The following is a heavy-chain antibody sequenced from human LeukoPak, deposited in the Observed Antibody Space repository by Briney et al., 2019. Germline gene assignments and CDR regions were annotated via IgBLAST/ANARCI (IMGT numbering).Heavy chain of an antibody. Sequence: GGSLRLSCAASGFTFSSYSMNWVRQAPGKGLEWVSSISSSSSYIYYADSVKGRFTISRDNAKNSLYLQMNSLRAEDTAVYYCARGDSCYHSSDFDYWGQGTLVTVSS. CDR2: ISSSSSYI. CDR3: ARGDSCYHSSDFDY. J-gene: IGHJ4*02. V-gene: IGHV3-21*01. D-gene: IGHD3-22*01. CDR1: GFTFSSYS.